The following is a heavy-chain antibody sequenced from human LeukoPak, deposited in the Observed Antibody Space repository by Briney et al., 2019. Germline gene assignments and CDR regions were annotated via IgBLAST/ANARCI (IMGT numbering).Heavy chain of an antibody. V-gene: IGHV4-59*01. J-gene: IGHJ4*02. CDR3: ARDSTDDDYYFDY. CDR2: IYYSGST. Sequence: SETLSLTCTVSGGSISSYYWSWIRQPPGKGLEWIGYIYYSGSTNYNPSLKSRVTISVDTSKNQSSLKLSSVTAADTAVYYCARDSTDDDYYFDYWGQGTLVTVSS. CDR1: GGSISSYY. D-gene: IGHD3-3*01.